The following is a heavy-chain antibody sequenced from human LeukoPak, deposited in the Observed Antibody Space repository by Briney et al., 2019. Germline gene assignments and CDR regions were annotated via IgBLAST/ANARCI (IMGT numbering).Heavy chain of an antibody. Sequence: GGSLRLSCAASGFTFSSYAMSWVRQAPGKGLEWVSAISGSGSSTYFADSVKGRFTISRDNSKNTLYLQMNSLRAEDTAVYYCAKASTMIVVVIPLDYWGQGTLVTVSS. D-gene: IGHD3-22*01. CDR3: AKASTMIVVVIPLDY. CDR1: GFTFSSYA. J-gene: IGHJ4*02. CDR2: ISGSGSST. V-gene: IGHV3-23*01.